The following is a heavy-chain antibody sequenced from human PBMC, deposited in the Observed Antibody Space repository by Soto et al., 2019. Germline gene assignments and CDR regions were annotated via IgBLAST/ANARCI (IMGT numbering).Heavy chain of an antibody. Sequence: VASVKVSCKASGYTFTSYGISWVRQAPGQGLEWMGWISAYNGNTNYAQKLQGRVTMTTDTSTSTVYMELRSLRSDDTAVYYCAKSRMPYYASCLGYWGQGTLVTVSS. CDR2: ISAYNGNT. CDR3: AKSRMPYYASCLGY. V-gene: IGHV1-18*01. D-gene: IGHD3-10*01. CDR1: GYTFTSYG. J-gene: IGHJ4*02.